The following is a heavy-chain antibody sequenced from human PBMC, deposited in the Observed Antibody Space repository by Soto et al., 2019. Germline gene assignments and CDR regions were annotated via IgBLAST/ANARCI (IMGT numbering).Heavy chain of an antibody. D-gene: IGHD3-3*01. J-gene: IGHJ6*02. CDR2: ISSSGSTI. Sequence: SXCLSFAASGCTFRDYYMSWIRQAPGKGLEWVSYISSSGSTIYYADSVKGRFTISRDNAKNSLYLQMNSLRAEDTAVYYCARERFLEWLPSPYYYYGMDVWGQGTTVTVSS. CDR1: GCTFRDYY. V-gene: IGHV3-11*01. CDR3: ARERFLEWLPSPYYYYGMDV.